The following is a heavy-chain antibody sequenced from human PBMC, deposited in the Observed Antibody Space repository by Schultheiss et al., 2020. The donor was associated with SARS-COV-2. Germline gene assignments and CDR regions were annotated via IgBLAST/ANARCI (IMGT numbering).Heavy chain of an antibody. J-gene: IGHJ4*02. CDR3: ARDVSMAGTYFDY. D-gene: IGHD6-19*01. CDR1: GFTFSSYA. Sequence: GGSLRLSCAASGFTFSSYAMHWVRQAPGKGLEWVAVISYDGSNKYYADSVKGRFTISRDNSKNTLYLQMNSLRAEDTAVYYCARDVSMAGTYFDYWGQGTLVTVSS. V-gene: IGHV3-30-3*01. CDR2: ISYDGSNK.